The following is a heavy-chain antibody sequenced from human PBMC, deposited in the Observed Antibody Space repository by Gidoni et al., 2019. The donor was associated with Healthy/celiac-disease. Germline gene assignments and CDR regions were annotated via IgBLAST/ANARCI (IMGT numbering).Heavy chain of an antibody. CDR1: GFTFSSYA. CDR2: ISGSGGST. J-gene: IGHJ3*02. D-gene: IGHD3-22*01. CDR3: AKSCGITRIVVVPDAFDI. V-gene: IGHV3-23*01. Sequence: EVQLLESGGGLVQPGGSLRLSCAASGFTFSSYAMSWVRQAPGKGLEWVSAISGSGGSTYYADSVKGRCTISRDNSKNTLYLQMNSLRAEDTAVYYCAKSCGITRIVVVPDAFDIWGQGTMVTVSS.